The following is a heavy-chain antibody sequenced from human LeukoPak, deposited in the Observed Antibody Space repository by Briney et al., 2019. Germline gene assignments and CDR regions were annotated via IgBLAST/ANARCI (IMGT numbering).Heavy chain of an antibody. CDR3: ARGGFNDRGAFDM. D-gene: IGHD3-22*01. CDR1: GFTFSDYY. CDR2: ISRSSTYT. J-gene: IGHJ3*02. Sequence: PGGSLRLSCAASGFTFSDYYMSWIRQAPGKGLEWVSYISRSSTYTNYADSVKGRFSISRDNSKNTLYLQMNSLRAEDTAVYYCARGGFNDRGAFDMWGQGTMVTVSS. V-gene: IGHV3-11*06.